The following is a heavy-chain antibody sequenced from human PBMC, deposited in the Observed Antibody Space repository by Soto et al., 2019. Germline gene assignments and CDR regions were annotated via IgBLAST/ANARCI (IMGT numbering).Heavy chain of an antibody. V-gene: IGHV4-34*01. CDR2: INHSGST. CDR3: ARAGQYYYGSGSIY. D-gene: IGHD3-10*01. Sequence: QVQLQQWGAGLLKPSETLSLTCAVYGGSFSGYYWSWIRQPPGKGLEWIGEINHSGSTNYNPSLKSPVTISVDTSKNQFSLKLSSVPAADTAVYYCARAGQYYYGSGSIYWGQGTLVTVSS. J-gene: IGHJ4*02. CDR1: GGSFSGYY.